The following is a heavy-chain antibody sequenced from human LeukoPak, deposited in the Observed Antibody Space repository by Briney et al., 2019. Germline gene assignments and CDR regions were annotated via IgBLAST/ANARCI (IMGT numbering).Heavy chain of an antibody. Sequence: PGGSLRLSCAASGFTFDDYAMHWVRQAPGKGLERVSGISWNSGSIGYADSVKGRFTISRDNAKNSLYLQMNSLRAEDMALYYCAKGLRVWGSYRPDAFDIWGQGTMVTVSS. CDR1: GFTFDDYA. J-gene: IGHJ3*02. V-gene: IGHV3-9*03. CDR2: ISWNSGSI. CDR3: AKGLRVWGSYRPDAFDI. D-gene: IGHD3-16*02.